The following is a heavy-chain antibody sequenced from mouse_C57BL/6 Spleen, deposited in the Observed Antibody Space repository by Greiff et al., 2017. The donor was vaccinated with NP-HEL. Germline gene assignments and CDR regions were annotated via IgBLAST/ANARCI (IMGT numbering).Heavy chain of an antibody. V-gene: IGHV2-5*01. D-gene: IGHD2-4*01. Sequence: QVQLQQSGPGLVQPSQSLSITCTVSGFSLTSYGVHWVRQSPGKGLEWLGVIWRGGSTDYNAAFMSRLSITKDNSKSQVFFKMNSLQADDTAIYYCAKNSDYDYGVYFDYWGQGTTLTVSS. J-gene: IGHJ2*01. CDR3: AKNSDYDYGVYFDY. CDR2: IWRGGST. CDR1: GFSLTSYG.